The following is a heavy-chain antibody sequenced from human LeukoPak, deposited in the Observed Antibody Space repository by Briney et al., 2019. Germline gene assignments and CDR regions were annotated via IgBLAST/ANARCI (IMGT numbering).Heavy chain of an antibody. J-gene: IGHJ6*03. D-gene: IGHD1-1*01. CDR2: VYFSGSA. CDR3: ARRLFGGSTGVYFYYYMDV. Sequence: PSETLSLTCTVSGDSITSRNSYWVWIRQTPGKGLEWLGSVYFSGSAYYNMSLERRLTITVDTPKNQFSLKLKSVIAADTAVYFCARRLFGGSTGVYFYYYMDVWGKGTTVVVSS. CDR1: GDSITSRNSY. V-gene: IGHV4-39*01.